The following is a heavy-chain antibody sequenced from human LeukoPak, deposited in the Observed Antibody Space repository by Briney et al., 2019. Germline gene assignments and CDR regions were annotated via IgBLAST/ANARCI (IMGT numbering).Heavy chain of an antibody. J-gene: IGHJ5*02. CDR2: MNHSGST. D-gene: IGHD3-10*01. CDR3: ARTIPRGVIITKRHNWFAP. V-gene: IGHV4-34*01. Sequence: SETLSLTCAVYGGSFSGYYWSWIRQPPGKGLEWIGEMNHSGSTNYNPSLKSRVTISVDTSKNQFSLKLSSVTAADTAVYYCARTIPRGVIITKRHNWFAPRSQGTLVTVFS. CDR1: GGSFSGYY.